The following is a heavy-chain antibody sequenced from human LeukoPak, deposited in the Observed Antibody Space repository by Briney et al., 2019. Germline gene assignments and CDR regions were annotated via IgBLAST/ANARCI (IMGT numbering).Heavy chain of an antibody. J-gene: IGHJ5*02. D-gene: IGHD1-26*01. V-gene: IGHV4-28*01. CDR3: ARTARQWERGWFDP. Sequence: SETLSLTCAVSGYSISSSNWWGWIRQPPGKRLEWIGYIYYSGSTYYNPSLKSRVTMSVDTSKNQFSLKLSSVTAVDTAVYYCARTARQWERGWFDPWGQGTLVTVSS. CDR1: GYSISSSNW. CDR2: IYYSGST.